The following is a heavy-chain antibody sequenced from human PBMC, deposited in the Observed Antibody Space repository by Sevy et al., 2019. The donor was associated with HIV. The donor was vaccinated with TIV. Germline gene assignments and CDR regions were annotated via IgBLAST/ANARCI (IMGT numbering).Heavy chain of an antibody. CDR2: ISCDGSNK. Sequence: GGSLRLSCAASGFTFSSYAMHWVRQAPGKGLEWVAVISCDGSNKYYADSVKGRFTISRDNSKNTLYLQMNSLRAEDTAVYYCARAPHRYSNDFWSGYSWSRYYGMDVWGQGTTVTVSS. V-gene: IGHV3-30-3*01. J-gene: IGHJ6*02. D-gene: IGHD3-3*01. CDR1: GFTFSSYA. CDR3: ARAPHRYSNDFWSGYSWSRYYGMDV.